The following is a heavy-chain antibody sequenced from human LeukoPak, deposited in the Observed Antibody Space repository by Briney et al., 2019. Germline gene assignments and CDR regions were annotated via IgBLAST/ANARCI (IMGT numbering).Heavy chain of an antibody. CDR3: ARRAYYYDSSGYTLDY. J-gene: IGHJ4*02. D-gene: IGHD3-22*01. CDR1: GFTFSSYG. V-gene: IGHV3-33*01. Sequence: TGGSLRLPCAASGFTFSSYGMHWVRQAPGKGLEWVAVIWYDGSNKYYADSVKGRFTISRDNSKNTLYLQMNSLRAEDTAVYYCARRAYYYDSSGYTLDYWGQGTLVTVSS. CDR2: IWYDGSNK.